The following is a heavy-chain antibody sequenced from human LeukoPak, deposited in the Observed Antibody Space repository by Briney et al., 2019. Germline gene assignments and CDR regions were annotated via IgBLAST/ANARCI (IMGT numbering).Heavy chain of an antibody. CDR3: ARERAAAGTGNWFDP. J-gene: IGHJ5*02. Sequence: ASVKVSCKASGYTFTSYGISWVRQAPGQGLEWMGWISAYNGNTNYAQKLQGRVTMTTDTSTSTAYMELRSLRSDDTAVYYCARERAAAGTGNWFDPWGQGTLVTVSS. CDR2: ISAYNGNT. CDR1: GYTFTSYG. V-gene: IGHV1-18*01. D-gene: IGHD6-13*01.